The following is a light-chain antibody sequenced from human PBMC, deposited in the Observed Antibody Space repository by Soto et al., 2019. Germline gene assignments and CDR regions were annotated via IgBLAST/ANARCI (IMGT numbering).Light chain of an antibody. CDR2: DVN. Sequence: QSVLSHPGAVSGSPGHSITISCTGTISDIGGYNFISWYQHHPGKAPKLVIYDVNNRPSGISYRFSGSKSGNTASLTISGPQAEAEADYYCASYTRTTPLAFGGGT. CDR1: ISDIGGYNF. CDR3: ASYTRTTPLA. V-gene: IGLV2-14*01. J-gene: IGLJ2*01.